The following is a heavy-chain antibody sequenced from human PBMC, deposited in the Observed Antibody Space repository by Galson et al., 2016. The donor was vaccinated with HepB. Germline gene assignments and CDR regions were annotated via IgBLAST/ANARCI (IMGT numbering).Heavy chain of an antibody. D-gene: IGHD1-1*01. CDR2: ISTRRTT. CDR1: GFVFSNFG. Sequence: SLRLSCAASGFVFSNFGLSWVRQAPGKGLEWVASISTRRTTYYSDSVQGRFTISRDNSNNTLYLQMNGLRAEDTAVYYCAKERLVRRIFDHWGQGTQVTVSS. CDR3: AKERLVRRIFDH. J-gene: IGHJ4*02. V-gene: IGHV3-23*01.